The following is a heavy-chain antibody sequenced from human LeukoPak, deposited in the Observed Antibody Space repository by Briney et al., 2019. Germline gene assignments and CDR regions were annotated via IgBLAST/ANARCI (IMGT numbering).Heavy chain of an antibody. Sequence: GASVKVSCKASGYTFTYRYLHWVRQGPGQALEWLGWITPFNGNTNYAQKFQDRVTITRDRSMSTAYMELSSLRSEDTAMYYCATSLDRGGFDYWGQGTLVTVSS. CDR3: ATSLDRGGFDY. J-gene: IGHJ4*02. D-gene: IGHD3-10*01. CDR1: GYTFTYRY. V-gene: IGHV1-45*02. CDR2: ITPFNGNT.